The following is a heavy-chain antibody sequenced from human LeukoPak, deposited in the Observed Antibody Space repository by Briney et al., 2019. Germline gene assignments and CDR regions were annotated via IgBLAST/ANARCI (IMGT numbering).Heavy chain of an antibody. CDR2: IIPIFGTA. CDR3: ARDSYGGNSNYFDY. V-gene: IGHV1-69*05. Sequence: SVKVSCKTSGGTFSSYAISWVRQAPGQGLEWMGGIIPIFGTANYAQKFQGRVTITTDESTSTAYMELSSLRSEDTAVYYCARDSYGGNSNYFDYWGQGTLVTVSS. D-gene: IGHD4-23*01. J-gene: IGHJ4*02. CDR1: GGTFSSYA.